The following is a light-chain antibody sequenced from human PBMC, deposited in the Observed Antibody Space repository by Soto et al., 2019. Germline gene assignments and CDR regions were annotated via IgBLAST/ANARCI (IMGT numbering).Light chain of an antibody. J-gene: IGKJ2*01. CDR3: QQYSTWPPTYT. Sequence: EIVMTQSPATLSVSPGGRATLSCRASQSVSSNLAWYQQRPGQRPRLLIYRGSTTATGVPARFSGSGSGTEFPLAISPLQSEDFALYYCQQYSTWPPTYTFGQGTKLEI. CDR2: RGS. V-gene: IGKV3-15*01. CDR1: QSVSSN.